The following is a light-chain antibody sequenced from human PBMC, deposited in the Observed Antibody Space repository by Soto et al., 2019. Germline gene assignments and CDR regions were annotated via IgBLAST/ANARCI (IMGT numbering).Light chain of an antibody. CDR1: QSISSY. CDR3: QQSFM. J-gene: IGKJ1*01. V-gene: IGKV1-39*01. Sequence: DIQMTQSPSSLSASVGDRVTITCRASQSISSYLNGYQQKPGKAPKLLIYAASSLQSGVPSRFSGSGSGTDFTLTISSLQPEDFATYYCQQSFMFGQGTKVEIK. CDR2: AAS.